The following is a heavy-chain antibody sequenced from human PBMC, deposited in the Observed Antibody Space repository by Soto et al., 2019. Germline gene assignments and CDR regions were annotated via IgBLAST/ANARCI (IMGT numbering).Heavy chain of an antibody. V-gene: IGHV4-4*02. Sequence: SETLSLTCAVSGGSISSSNWWSWVRQPPGKGLEWIGEIYHSGSTNYNPSLKSRVTISVDKSKNQFSLKLSSVTAADTAVYYCARRGMVRGVIYLFHYWGQGTLVTVS. J-gene: IGHJ4*02. CDR3: ARRGMVRGVIYLFHY. CDR2: IYHSGST. D-gene: IGHD3-10*01. CDR1: GGSISSSNW.